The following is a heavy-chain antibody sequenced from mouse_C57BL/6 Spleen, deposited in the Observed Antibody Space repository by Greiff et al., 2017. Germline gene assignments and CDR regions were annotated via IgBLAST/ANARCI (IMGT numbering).Heavy chain of an antibody. CDR3: EKGGRLLDDLDD. CDR2: IDPSDSET. Sequence: QVQLQQPGAELVRPGSSVKLSCKASGYTFTSYWMHWVKQRPIQGLEWIGNIDPSDSETNYNQKFKDKATLTVDKSSSTAYMQLSSLTSEDSAVYYCEKGGRLLDDLDDWGTGTTVTVSS. V-gene: IGHV1-52*01. CDR1: GYTFTSYW. J-gene: IGHJ1*03.